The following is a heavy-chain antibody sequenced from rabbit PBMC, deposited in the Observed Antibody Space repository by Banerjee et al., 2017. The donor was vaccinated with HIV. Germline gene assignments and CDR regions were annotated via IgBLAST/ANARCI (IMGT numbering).Heavy chain of an antibody. V-gene: IGHV1S40*01. Sequence: QSLEESGGDLVKPGASLTLTCTASGFTISSSCWMCWVHQAPGKGLEWIACIDGGRSDSTYYANWAKGRLTISKTSSTTVTLEMTSLTAADTATYFCASSVGYNYASFGLWGPGTLVTVS. J-gene: IGHJ6*01. CDR1: GFTISSSCW. D-gene: IGHD6-1*01. CDR3: ASSVGYNYASFGL. CDR2: IDGGRSDST.